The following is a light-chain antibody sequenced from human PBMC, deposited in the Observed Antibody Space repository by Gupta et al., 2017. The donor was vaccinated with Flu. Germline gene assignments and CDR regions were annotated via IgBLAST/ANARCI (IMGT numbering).Light chain of an antibody. CDR2: WAS. CDR3: QQYYSAPTWT. V-gene: IGKV4-1*01. J-gene: IGKJ1*01. Sequence: LGERATINCKSSQTVLYSSNNKNYLAWYQQKAGQPTKLLIYWASTRESGVPDRFSGSGSGTDFTLTISSLQAEDVAVYYCQQYYSAPTWTFGQGTKVEIK. CDR1: QTVLYSSNNKNY.